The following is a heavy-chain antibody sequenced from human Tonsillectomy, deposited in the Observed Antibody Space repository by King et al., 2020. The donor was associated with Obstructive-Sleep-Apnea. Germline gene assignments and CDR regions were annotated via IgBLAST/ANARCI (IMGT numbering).Heavy chain of an antibody. D-gene: IGHD4-17*01. V-gene: IGHV3-23*04. CDR2: ISGSGGNT. J-gene: IGHJ4*02. CDR1: GFTFSSYA. CDR3: ANENDGDSHFDY. Sequence: VQLVESGGGLVQPGGSLRLSCAASGFTFSSYAMNWVRQAPGKGLEWVSAISGSGGNTYYADSVKGRFTISRDNSKNTLYLQMNSLRAEDTAVYYCANENDGDSHFDYWGQGTLVTVSS.